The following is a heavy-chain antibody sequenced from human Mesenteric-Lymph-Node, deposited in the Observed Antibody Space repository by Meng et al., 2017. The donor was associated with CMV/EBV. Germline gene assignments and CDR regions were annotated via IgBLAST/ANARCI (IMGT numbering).Heavy chain of an antibody. CDR3: AKDTRAVSYGMDV. CDR2: LSWNGGNGI. CDR1: GFISDDYA. J-gene: IGHJ6*02. D-gene: IGHD4-17*01. V-gene: IGHV3-9*02. Sequence: GGSLRPSCEVSGFISDDYAMHGVRQAPGRGLEWVAGLSWNGGNGIGYADSVRGRFAISRYNAKNSLYLQMNSLRPDDTALSYCAKDTRAVSYGMDVWGQGTTVTVSS.